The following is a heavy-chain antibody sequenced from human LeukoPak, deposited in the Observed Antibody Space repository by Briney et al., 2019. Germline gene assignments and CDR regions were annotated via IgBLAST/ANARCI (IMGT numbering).Heavy chain of an antibody. J-gene: IGHJ4*02. V-gene: IGHV1-18*01. CDR1: GYNFATYG. CDR2: ISANSGKT. Sequence: ASVNVSCKASGYNFATYGFCWVRQAPGHGLEWMGWISANSGKTTYAQKFQGRVTMTTGTSTTTAYMELRTLRPDDTAVYYCAKVAGDRMDYWGQGTLVTVSS. D-gene: IGHD6-13*01. CDR3: AKVAGDRMDY.